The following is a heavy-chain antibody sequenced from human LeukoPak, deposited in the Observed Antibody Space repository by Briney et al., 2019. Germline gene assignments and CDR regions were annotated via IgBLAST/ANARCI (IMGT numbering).Heavy chain of an antibody. D-gene: IGHD6-13*01. CDR3: ARATAYSSSWYNY. V-gene: IGHV3-11*06. CDR1: GFTFSDYY. CDR2: IRSRSSYT. J-gene: IGHJ4*02. Sequence: GGSLRLFCAASGFTFSDYYMSWIRQAPGKGLEWGSYIRSRSSYTNYAESVKGRFTISKDNPKNSLYLQMNSLRAEDTAVYYCARATAYSSSWYNYWGQGTLVTVSS.